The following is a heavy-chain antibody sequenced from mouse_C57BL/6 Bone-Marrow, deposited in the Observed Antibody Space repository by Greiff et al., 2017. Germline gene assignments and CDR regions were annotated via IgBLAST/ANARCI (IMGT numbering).Heavy chain of an antibody. J-gene: IGHJ3*01. CDR1: GYAFSSSW. CDR2: IYPGDGDT. CDR3: ARSKRLLRFAY. D-gene: IGHD2-3*01. V-gene: IGHV1-82*01. Sequence: QVQLQQSGPELVNPGASVKISCKASGYAFSSSWMNWVKQRPGKGLEWIGRIYPGDGDTKYNGKFKGKATLTADKSSSTAYMQLSSLTSEDSAVYFCARSKRLLRFAYWGQGTLVTVSA.